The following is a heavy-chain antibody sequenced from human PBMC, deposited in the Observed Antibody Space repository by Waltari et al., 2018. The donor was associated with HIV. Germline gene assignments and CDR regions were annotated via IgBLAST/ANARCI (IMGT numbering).Heavy chain of an antibody. CDR1: GFTFSDSS. Sequence: EVQLVESGGGLVKPGGSLKLSCAASGFTFSDSSMNWVRQAPGKGLEWVSSISSSSTYIYYADSVKGRFTISRDNAQNSLYLQMNSLRAEDTAVYFCTRFQDYYDSSGYDYWGQGTLVTVSS. CDR3: TRFQDYYDSSGYDY. D-gene: IGHD3-22*01. J-gene: IGHJ4*02. V-gene: IGHV3-21*01. CDR2: ISSSSTYI.